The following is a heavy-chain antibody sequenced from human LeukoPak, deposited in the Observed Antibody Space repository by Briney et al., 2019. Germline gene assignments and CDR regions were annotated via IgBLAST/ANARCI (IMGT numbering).Heavy chain of an antibody. CDR2: IKSDGTEE. J-gene: IGHJ4*02. D-gene: IGHD3-22*01. CDR1: GFTFSSYW. CDR3: AVGCGYLIDY. Sequence: GGSLRLSCTASGFTFSSYWMNRVRQVPGKELEWVAIIKSDGTEEHYLDSVKGRFTISRDNANNLLFLQMNNLRAEDTAAYYCAVGCGYLIDYWGQGTLVTVSS. V-gene: IGHV3-7*01.